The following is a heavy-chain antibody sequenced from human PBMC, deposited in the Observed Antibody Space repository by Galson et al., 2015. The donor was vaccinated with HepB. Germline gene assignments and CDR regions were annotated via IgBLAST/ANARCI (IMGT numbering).Heavy chain of an antibody. CDR2: IIPVFDTT. J-gene: IGHJ3*02. V-gene: IGHV1-69*13. Sequence: SVKVSCKASGGTFSNYAITWVRQAPGQGLGWMGGIIPVFDTTNYAQKFQGRVSITADEPTSTAYLELSSLRSDDTAVYYCARERKSVAVPDDWGYAFDIWGQGTLVTVSS. D-gene: IGHD7-27*01. CDR3: ARERKSVAVPDDWGYAFDI. CDR1: GGTFSNYA.